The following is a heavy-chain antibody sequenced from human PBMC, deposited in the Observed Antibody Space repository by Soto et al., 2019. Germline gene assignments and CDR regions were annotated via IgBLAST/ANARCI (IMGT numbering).Heavy chain of an antibody. CDR1: GFSVSSNY. CDR3: WGDPSGYDEGDWYHGVDV. V-gene: IGHV3-53*01. D-gene: IGHD5-12*01. Sequence: PGGSLRLSCAASGFSVSSNYMSWVRQAPGEGLKWVAITYINGSTDYADSVQGRFSVSRDIYKNTLFLQMNNLKAEDTAVYFCWGDPSGYDEGDWYHGVDVWGQGTTVTVSS. CDR2: TYINGST. J-gene: IGHJ6*02.